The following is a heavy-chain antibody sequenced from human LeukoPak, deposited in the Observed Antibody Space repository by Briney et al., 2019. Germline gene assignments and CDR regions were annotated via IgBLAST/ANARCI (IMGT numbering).Heavy chain of an antibody. V-gene: IGHV4-59*01. J-gene: IGHJ4*02. D-gene: IGHD3-22*01. CDR1: GGSISGYY. Sequence: SETLSLTCTVSGGSISGYYWSWFRQPPGKGLEWFGWIHNSGSTENNPSLKSRVTMSVDTSKNQISLRLYSVTAADTAVYYCVREGYDSSGYYLGSWGQGTLVAVSS. CDR3: VREGYDSSGYYLGS. CDR2: IHNSGST.